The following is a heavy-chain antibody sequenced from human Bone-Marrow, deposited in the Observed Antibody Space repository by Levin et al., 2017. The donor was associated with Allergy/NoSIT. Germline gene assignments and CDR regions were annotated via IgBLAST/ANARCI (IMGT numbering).Heavy chain of an antibody. V-gene: IGHV1-69*13. D-gene: IGHD2-15*01. Sequence: SVKVSCKASGGTFSSYAISWVRQAPGQGLEWMGGIIPIFGTANYAQKFQGRVTITADESTSTAYMELSSLRSEDTAVYYCAREASYSAGYCSGGSCYPPWLDYWGQGTLVTVSS. CDR1: GGTFSSYA. CDR3: AREASYSAGYCSGGSCYPPWLDY. CDR2: IIPIFGTA. J-gene: IGHJ4*02.